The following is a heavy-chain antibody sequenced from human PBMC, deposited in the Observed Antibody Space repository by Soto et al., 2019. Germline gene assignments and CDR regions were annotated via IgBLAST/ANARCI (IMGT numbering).Heavy chain of an antibody. J-gene: IGHJ5*02. V-gene: IGHV4-39*01. D-gene: IGHD4-17*01. Sequence: SETLSLTCTVSGGSINDAGYYWGWIRQPPGKGLEWLGSVYFSGSTYYAPSLKSRLTISMDTSKNQFFLSLTSVTAADTAVYYCARNDYDTLLNWFDPWGQGTPVTVSS. CDR3: ARNDYDTLLNWFDP. CDR1: GGSINDAGYY. CDR2: VYFSGST.